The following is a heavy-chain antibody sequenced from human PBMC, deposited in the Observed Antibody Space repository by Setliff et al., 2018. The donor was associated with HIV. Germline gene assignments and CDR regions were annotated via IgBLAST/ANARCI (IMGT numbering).Heavy chain of an antibody. CDR3: ARDRRGSSRFYFDY. Sequence: GGSLRLSCAASGFTFSTYWMHWVRQAPGKGLVWVSRIKSDGSSTSYADSVKGRFTISRDNAKMYLHMNSLRAEDTAVYYCARDRRGSSRFYFDYWGQGTLVTVSS. J-gene: IGHJ4*02. CDR1: GFTFSTYW. CDR2: IKSDGSST. D-gene: IGHD6-13*01. V-gene: IGHV3-74*01.